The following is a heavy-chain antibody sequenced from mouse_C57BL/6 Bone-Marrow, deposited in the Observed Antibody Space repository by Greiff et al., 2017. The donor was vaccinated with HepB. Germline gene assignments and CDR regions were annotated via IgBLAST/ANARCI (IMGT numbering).Heavy chain of an antibody. CDR3: ARSFYYYGSNY. D-gene: IGHD1-1*01. J-gene: IGHJ2*01. Sequence: VQLQQSGPELVKPGASVKISCKASGYSFTGYYMNWVKQSPEKSLEWIGEINPSTGGTTYNQKFKAKATLTVDKSSSTAYMQLKSLTSEDSAVYYCARSFYYYGSNYWGQGTTLTVSS. CDR1: GYSFTGYY. CDR2: INPSTGGT. V-gene: IGHV1-42*01.